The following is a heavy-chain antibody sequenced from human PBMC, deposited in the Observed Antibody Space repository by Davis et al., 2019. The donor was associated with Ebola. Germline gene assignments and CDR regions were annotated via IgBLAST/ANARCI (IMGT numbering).Heavy chain of an antibody. V-gene: IGHV4-59*11. CDR1: GVSISRHY. CDR3: ARMVEWATILDS. J-gene: IGHJ4*02. D-gene: IGHD5-24*01. CDR2: IYYTGSA. Sequence: PGGSLRLSCTVSGVSISRHYWNWIRQPPGKRLEWIGSIYYTGSAKYNSSLNSRVSISVDTSKNQFSLKLTSVTAADTAVYYCARMVEWATILDSWGQGAPVTVSS.